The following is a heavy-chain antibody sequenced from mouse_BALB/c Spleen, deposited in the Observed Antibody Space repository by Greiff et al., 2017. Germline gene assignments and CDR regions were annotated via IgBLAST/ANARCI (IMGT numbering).Heavy chain of an antibody. D-gene: IGHD1-1*01. CDR1: GFTFSDYY. Sequence: EVQLQESGGGLVKPGGSLKLSCAASGFTFSDYYMYWVRQTPEKRLEWVATISDGGSYTYYPDSVKGRFTISRDNAKNNLYLQMSSLKSEDTAMYYCARDGLPLYYYGSRGGFAYWGQGTLVTVSA. CDR2: ISDGGSYT. CDR3: ARDGLPLYYYGSRGGFAY. J-gene: IGHJ3*01. V-gene: IGHV5-4*02.